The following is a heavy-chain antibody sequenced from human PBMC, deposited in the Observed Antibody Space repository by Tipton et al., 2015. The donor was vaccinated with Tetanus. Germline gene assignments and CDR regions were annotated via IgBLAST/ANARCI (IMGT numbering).Heavy chain of an antibody. CDR1: GFAFDTYY. CDR2: INPKGSTT. J-gene: IGHJ6*03. CDR3: ARGFYYMDV. V-gene: IGHV1-46*02. Sequence: QLVQSGPEVKKPGASLKISCKASGFAFDTYYMHWVRQAPGQGLEWMGIINPKGSTTAYSQKFQGRFTMTRDTSTSTLYMELTSLTSDDTAVYYCARGFYYMDVWGQGTTVTVSS.